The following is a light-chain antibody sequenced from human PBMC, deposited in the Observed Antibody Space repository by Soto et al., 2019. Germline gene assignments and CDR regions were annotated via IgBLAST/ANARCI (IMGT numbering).Light chain of an antibody. CDR2: DAS. Sequence: DLRMTQYPSTLSASGGDSVTITCRASQNIRNWLAWYQQKPGKAPNPLFYDASSLKSGVPARFSGSGSGTEFTLTISSLQPDDFATYYRQQYNTYSTFGQGTRLEIK. CDR1: QNIRNW. V-gene: IGKV1-5*01. CDR3: QQYNTYST. J-gene: IGKJ5*01.